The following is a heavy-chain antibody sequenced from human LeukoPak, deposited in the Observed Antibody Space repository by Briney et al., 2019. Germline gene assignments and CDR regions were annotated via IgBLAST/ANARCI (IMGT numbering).Heavy chain of an antibody. CDR3: ARVPGPNWFDP. CDR2: IYQSGNT. V-gene: IGHV4-38-2*02. J-gene: IGHJ5*02. Sequence: SETLSLTCSVSGYSIRSGYYWGWIRQPPGKGLEWIGSIYQSGNTYYNESLRSRVTISVDTSKNQFSLKLTSVTAADTALYYCARVPGPNWFDPWAREPWSSSPQ. CDR1: GYSIRSGYY.